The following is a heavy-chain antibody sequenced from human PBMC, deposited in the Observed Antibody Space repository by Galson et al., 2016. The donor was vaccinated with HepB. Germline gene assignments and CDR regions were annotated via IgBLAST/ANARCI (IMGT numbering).Heavy chain of an antibody. CDR2: IKSDGTST. V-gene: IGHV3-74*01. CDR3: VRDNILLYYRMDV. CDR1: GFTFSRYW. D-gene: IGHD1-26*01. J-gene: IGHJ6*02. Sequence: SLRLSCEASGFTFSRYWMNWVRQAPGKGLMWASRIKSDGTSTGYADSVKGRFTIPRDNAKNTRYMQMESLRTEDTAVYYCVRDNILLYYRMDVVGQGTPVTVPS.